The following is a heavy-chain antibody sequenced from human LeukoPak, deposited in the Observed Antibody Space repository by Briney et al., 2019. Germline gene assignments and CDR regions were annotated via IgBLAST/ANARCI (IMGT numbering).Heavy chain of an antibody. CDR3: ARQDIYDPNGYYSNYWYFDL. CDR1: GGSFRSSSHY. CDR2: IYCSGTT. J-gene: IGHJ2*01. Sequence: SETLSLTCTVSGGSFRSSSHYWAWVSRPPGMGLEWIRSIYCSGTTYRNPSLMSRVTISVDTSNNQFFLRLNSVTAADTAVYFCARQDIYDPNGYYSNYWYFDLWGRGTLVTVSS. D-gene: IGHD3-22*01. V-gene: IGHV4-39*01.